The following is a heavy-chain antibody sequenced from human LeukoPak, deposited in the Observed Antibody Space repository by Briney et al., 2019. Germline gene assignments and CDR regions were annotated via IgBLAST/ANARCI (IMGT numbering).Heavy chain of an antibody. CDR3: ARDMYGYSDY. Sequence: ASVKVSCKASGYTFTSYAMHWVRQAPGQRLEWMGWISAGNGNTKYSQKFQGRVTITRDTSASTAYMELSSLRSEDTAVYYCARDMYGYSDYWGQGTLVTVSS. CDR1: GYTFTSYA. J-gene: IGHJ4*02. D-gene: IGHD6-13*01. CDR2: ISAGNGNT. V-gene: IGHV1-3*01.